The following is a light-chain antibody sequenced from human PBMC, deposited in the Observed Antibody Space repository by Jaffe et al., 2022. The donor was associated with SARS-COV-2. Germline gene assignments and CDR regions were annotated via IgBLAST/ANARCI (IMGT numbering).Light chain of an antibody. CDR1: SSNIGNNY. CDR2: DDN. Sequence: QSVLTQPPSVSAAPGQKVTISCSGRSSNIGNNYVSWYQQLPGTAPKLLIYDDNKRPSGIPDRFSGSKSGTSATLGITGLQTGDEADYYCETWDTSLSAGVFGTGTKVTVL. CDR3: ETWDTSLSAGV. V-gene: IGLV1-51*01. J-gene: IGLJ1*01.